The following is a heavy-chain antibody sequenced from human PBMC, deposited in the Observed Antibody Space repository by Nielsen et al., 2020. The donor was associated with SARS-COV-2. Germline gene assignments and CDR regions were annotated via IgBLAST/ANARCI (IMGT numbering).Heavy chain of an antibody. CDR3: ARGYSSSWYGERFFQH. J-gene: IGHJ1*01. Sequence: SETLSLICTVSGDSVSNYYWSWIRQPPGKGLEWIAYIYYSGSINYNPSLKSRATISIDTSKRQFSLKLTSVTAADTAVYYCARGYSSSWYGERFFQHWGQGTLVTVSS. CDR1: GDSVSNYY. CDR2: IYYSGSI. D-gene: IGHD6-13*01. V-gene: IGHV4-59*02.